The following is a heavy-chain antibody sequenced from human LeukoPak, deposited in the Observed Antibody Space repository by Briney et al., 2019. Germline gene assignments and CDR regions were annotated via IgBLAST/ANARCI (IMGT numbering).Heavy chain of an antibody. J-gene: IGHJ3*02. CDR3: ETTIDAFDI. CDR2: IYHSGST. D-gene: IGHD4/OR15-4a*01. V-gene: IGHV4-38-2*02. Sequence: SETLSLTCTVSGYSISSGYYWGWIRQPPGKGLVWIGSIYHSGSTYYNPSLKSRVTISVDTSKNQFSLKLSSVTAADTAVYYCETTIDAFDIWGQGTMVTVSS. CDR1: GYSISSGYY.